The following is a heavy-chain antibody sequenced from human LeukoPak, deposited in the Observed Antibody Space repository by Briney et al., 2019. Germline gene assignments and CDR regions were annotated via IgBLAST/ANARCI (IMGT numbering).Heavy chain of an antibody. V-gene: IGHV4-59*12. CDR2: ISDIGST. CDR3: ARGPGGFGELSSY. CDR1: GGSISSYY. D-gene: IGHD3-10*01. J-gene: IGHJ4*02. Sequence: KPSETLSLTCTVSGGSISSYYWSWIRQPPGKGLEWIAYISDIGSTNYNPSLKSRVTMSVDTSKNQFSLKLSSVTAADTAVYYCARGPGGFGELSSYWGQGTLVTVSS.